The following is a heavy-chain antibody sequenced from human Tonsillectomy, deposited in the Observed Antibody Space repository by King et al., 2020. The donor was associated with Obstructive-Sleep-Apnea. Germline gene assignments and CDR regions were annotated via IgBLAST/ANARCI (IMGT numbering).Heavy chain of an antibody. J-gene: IGHJ4*02. D-gene: IGHD2-15*01. Sequence: VQLVESGGGLVQPGGSLRLSCAASGFTFSDHYMDWVRQAPGKGLEWVGRSRNKANNYNTDYAASVRGRFTISRDDSKNSLYLQMNSLKTEDTAVYYCARIYCSDGCLWGQGTLVTVSS. CDR1: GFTFSDHY. V-gene: IGHV3-72*01. CDR2: SRNKANNYNT. CDR3: ARIYCSDGCL.